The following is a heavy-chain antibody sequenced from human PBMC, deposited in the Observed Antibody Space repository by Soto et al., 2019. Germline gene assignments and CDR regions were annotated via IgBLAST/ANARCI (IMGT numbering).Heavy chain of an antibody. D-gene: IGHD6-19*01. CDR3: ARHVAEAYSDAFDI. J-gene: IGHJ3*02. Sequence: GGSLRLSCAASGFTVSTNNMNWVRQAPGKGLEWVSVIYSGGNTYYTDSVKGRFIVSGDNSKNAVFLQMNILRDDDTAVYYCARHVAEAYSDAFDIWGQGTMVTVSS. CDR2: IYSGGNT. CDR1: GFTVSTNN. V-gene: IGHV3-66*04.